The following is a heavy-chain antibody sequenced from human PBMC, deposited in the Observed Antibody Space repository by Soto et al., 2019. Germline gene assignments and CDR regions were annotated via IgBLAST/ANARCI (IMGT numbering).Heavy chain of an antibody. Sequence: QVQLEQSGPGLVKPSQTLSLTCDISGGSITSVNHYWSWIRQSPGEGLEWIGYIFDRGTTHYNPSLKGRVTITGDSFQTQISLTIHSVTVADTAVYYCAREVAGTGAFDYWGRGTPVTVSS. J-gene: IGHJ4*02. V-gene: IGHV4-30-4*01. CDR3: AREVAGTGAFDY. D-gene: IGHD2-8*02. CDR2: IFDRGTT. CDR1: GGSITSVNHY.